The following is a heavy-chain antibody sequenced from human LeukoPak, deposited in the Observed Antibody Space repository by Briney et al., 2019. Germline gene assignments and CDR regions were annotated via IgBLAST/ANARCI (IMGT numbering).Heavy chain of an antibody. J-gene: IGHJ4*02. CDR2: IVGSGGST. D-gene: IGHD2-15*01. CDR3: AKAGEYCPDGSCYSETNYSDN. V-gene: IGHV3-23*01. CDR1: GFTFNTYA. Sequence: GGSLKLSCAASGFTFNTYAMTWVRQAPGKGLEWVSGIVGSGGSTSYSVKGRFTISRDNSKNTLYLQMTSLRAEDTAVYYCAKAGEYCPDGSCYSETNYSDNWGQG.